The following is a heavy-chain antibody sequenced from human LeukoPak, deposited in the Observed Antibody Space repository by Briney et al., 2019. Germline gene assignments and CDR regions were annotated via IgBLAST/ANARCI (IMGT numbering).Heavy chain of an antibody. V-gene: IGHV3-64D*06. J-gene: IGHJ4*02. CDR3: AKDGRYSSGWDLDY. Sequence: GGSLRLSCSASGFTFSAYAMHWVRQAPGKGLEYVSAISPNGGSTYYADSVKGRFTISRDNSKNTLYLQMSSLRVEDTAVYYCAKDGRYSSGWDLDYWGQGTLVTVSS. CDR2: ISPNGGST. D-gene: IGHD6-19*01. CDR1: GFTFSAYA.